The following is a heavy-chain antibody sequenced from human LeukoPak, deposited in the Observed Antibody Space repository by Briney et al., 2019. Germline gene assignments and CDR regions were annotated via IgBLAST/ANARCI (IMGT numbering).Heavy chain of an antibody. CDR1: GGSISSYY. V-gene: IGHV4-59*01. J-gene: IGHJ3*02. Sequence: PSETLSLTCTVSGGSISSYYWSWIRQPPGKGLEWIGYIYYSGSTNYNPSLKSRVTISVDTFKNQFSLKLSSVTAADTAVYYCASRTTVTTGDAFDIWGQGTMVTVSS. CDR2: IYYSGST. CDR3: ASRTTVTTGDAFDI. D-gene: IGHD4-17*01.